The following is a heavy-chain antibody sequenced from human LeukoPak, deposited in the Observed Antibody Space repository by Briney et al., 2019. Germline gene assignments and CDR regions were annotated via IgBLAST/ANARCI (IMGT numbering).Heavy chain of an antibody. V-gene: IGHV3-21*01. CDR2: ISSGSSFM. CDR3: ARDYYDSGGSSWFDP. J-gene: IGHJ5*02. CDR1: GFTFSRYS. Sequence: GGSLRLTCAASGFTFSRYSMNWVRQAPEKGLEWVSSISSGSSFMYYADSAKGRFTISRDNAKNSLYLQMNSLRAKDTALYYCARDYYDSGGSSWFDPWGRGTLVTVSS. D-gene: IGHD3-22*01.